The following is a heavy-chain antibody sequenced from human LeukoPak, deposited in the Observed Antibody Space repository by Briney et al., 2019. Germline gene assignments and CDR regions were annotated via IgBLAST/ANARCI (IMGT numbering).Heavy chain of an antibody. CDR2: IIPILGIA. D-gene: IGHD3-22*01. CDR3: ARGGYDSSGYYVEEPDY. J-gene: IGHJ4*02. V-gene: IGHV1-69*04. Sequence: ASVEVSCKASGGTFSSYAISWVRQAPGQGLEWMGRIIPILGIANYAQKFQGRVTITADKSTSTAYMELSSLRSEDTAVYYCARGGYDSSGYYVEEPDYWGQGTLVTVSS. CDR1: GGTFSSYA.